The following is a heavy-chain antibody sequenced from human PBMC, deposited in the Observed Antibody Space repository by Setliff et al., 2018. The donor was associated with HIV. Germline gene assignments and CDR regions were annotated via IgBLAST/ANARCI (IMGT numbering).Heavy chain of an antibody. Sequence: GASVKVSCKAIGYMILGYKMSWVRQAPGQGLEWIGRISPDNGAAEYAPKFQGRVRVTLDTSISTAYLEIPRLTSDDAAVYYCARPRVFDSFDVWGQGTLVTVSS. CDR3: ARPRVFDSFDV. CDR2: ISPDNGAA. V-gene: IGHV1-2*06. CDR1: GYMILGYK. J-gene: IGHJ3*01.